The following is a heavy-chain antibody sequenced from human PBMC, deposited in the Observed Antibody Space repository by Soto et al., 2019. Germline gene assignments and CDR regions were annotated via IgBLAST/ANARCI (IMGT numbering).Heavy chain of an antibody. CDR1: GLTFSSYA. J-gene: IGHJ4*02. CDR2: ISGSGGST. D-gene: IGHD2-15*01. V-gene: IGHV3-23*01. Sequence: HPGGSLRLSCAASGLTFSSYAMSWVRQAPGKGLEWVSAISGSGGSTYYADSVKGRFTISRDNSKNTLYLQMNSLRAEDTAVYYCAKDKDCSGGSCYYYFDYWGQGTLVTVSS. CDR3: AKDKDCSGGSCYYYFDY.